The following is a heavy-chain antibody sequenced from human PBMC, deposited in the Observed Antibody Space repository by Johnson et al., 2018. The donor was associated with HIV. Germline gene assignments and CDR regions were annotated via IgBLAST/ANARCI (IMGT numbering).Heavy chain of an antibody. Sequence: VQLVESGGGVIQTGESLTVSCTASGFNVSISYMSWVRQAPGKGLEWVAVIFSDNSTDYADSVKGRFTISRDRSKNTLYLHMNSLRVEDTAAYYCATDRGSGFDAFDTWGQGTMVTVSS. D-gene: IGHD3-3*01. CDR1: GFNVSISY. CDR3: ATDRGSGFDAFDT. V-gene: IGHV3-53*01. J-gene: IGHJ3*02. CDR2: IFSDNST.